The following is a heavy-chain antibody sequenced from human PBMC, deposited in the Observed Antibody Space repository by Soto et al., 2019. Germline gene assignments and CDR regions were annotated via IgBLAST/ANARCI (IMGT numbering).Heavy chain of an antibody. V-gene: IGHV3-30*18. J-gene: IGHJ5*02. D-gene: IGHD1-1*01. CDR2: ISKDGSNK. Sequence: GGSLRLSCAASGFTFSSYVMHWVRQAPGKGLEWVALISKDGSNKYYVDSVKGRFTISRDNSQNTVYLQMNSLRAEDTAVYYCAKETETGTEFGPWGQGTLVTAPQ. CDR3: AKETETGTEFGP. CDR1: GFTFSSYV.